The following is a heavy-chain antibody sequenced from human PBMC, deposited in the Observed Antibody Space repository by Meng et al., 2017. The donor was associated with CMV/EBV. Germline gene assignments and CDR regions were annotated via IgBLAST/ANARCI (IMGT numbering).Heavy chain of an antibody. CDR1: GGTFSSYT. CDR2: SIPILGIT. D-gene: IGHD5-12*01. J-gene: IGHJ4*02. V-gene: IGHV1-69*02. Sequence: SVKVSCKASGGTFSSYTISWVRQAPGQGLEWMGRSIPILGITDYAQKFQGRVTITADKSTTTSYMELSSLRSDDTAVYYCARSGFTGYDFVSSLMTWWGQGTLVTVSS. CDR3: ARSGFTGYDFVSSLMTW.